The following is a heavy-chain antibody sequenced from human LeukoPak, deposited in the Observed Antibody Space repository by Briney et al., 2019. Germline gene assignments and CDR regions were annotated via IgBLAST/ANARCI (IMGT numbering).Heavy chain of an antibody. J-gene: IGHJ3*02. CDR3: ARRGPRVGARGAAPPKHAFDI. D-gene: IGHD1-26*01. CDR1: GFTFSSYS. CDR2: ISSSSSTI. Sequence: PGGSLRLSCAASGFTFSSYSMNWVRQAPGKGLEWVSYISSSSSTIYYADSVKGRFTISRDNAKNSLYLQMNSLRAEDTAVYYCARRGPRVGARGAAPPKHAFDIWGQGTMVTVSS. V-gene: IGHV3-48*04.